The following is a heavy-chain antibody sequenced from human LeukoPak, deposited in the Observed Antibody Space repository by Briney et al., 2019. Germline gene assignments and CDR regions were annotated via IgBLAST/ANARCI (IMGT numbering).Heavy chain of an antibody. V-gene: IGHV3-48*01. CDR3: ARDRYGDYDFDY. J-gene: IGHJ4*02. Sequence: PGGSLRLSCAASGFTFSSYSMNWVRQAPGKGLEWLSYISSSSRTIYYADSVKGRFTISRDNANNSLYLQMNSLRAEDTAVYYCARDRYGDYDFDYWGRGTLVTVSS. CDR2: ISSSSRTI. CDR1: GFTFSSYS. D-gene: IGHD4-17*01.